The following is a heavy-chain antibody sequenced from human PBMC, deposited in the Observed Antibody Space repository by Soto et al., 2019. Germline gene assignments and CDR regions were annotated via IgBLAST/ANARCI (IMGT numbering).Heavy chain of an antibody. V-gene: IGHV1-24*01. D-gene: IGHD4-17*01. J-gene: IGHJ5*02. CDR2: FDPDEDET. CDR1: GYTLNEVA. Sequence: QVPLVQSGAEVKKPGASVKVSCKVSGYTLNEVAMHWVRQAPGKGLEWLGGFDPDEDETIYAQHFQGRVTMTEDTSTDTVYMELSSLRSEDTALYFCTTYHGDYNFDHWGQGTLVTVSS. CDR3: TTYHGDYNFDH.